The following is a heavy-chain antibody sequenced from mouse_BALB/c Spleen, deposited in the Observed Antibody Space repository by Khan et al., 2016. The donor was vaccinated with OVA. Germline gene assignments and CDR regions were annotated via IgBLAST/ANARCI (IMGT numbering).Heavy chain of an antibody. CDR3: ARRGLRWDFDY. V-gene: IGHV1-7*01. J-gene: IGHJ2*01. CDR2: INPSTAYT. CDR1: GYTFTNYW. D-gene: IGHD1-1*01. Sequence: QVQLKESGAELAKPGASVKMSCKASGYTFTNYWILWVKQRPGQGLEWIGYINPSTAYTEYNQNFKDKATLTADKSSRTAYMQLSSLTSEDSAVYYCARRGLRWDFDYWGQGTTLTVSS.